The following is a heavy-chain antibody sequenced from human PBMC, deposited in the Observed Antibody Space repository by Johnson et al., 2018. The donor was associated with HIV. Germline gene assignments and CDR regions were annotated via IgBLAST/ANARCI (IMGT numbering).Heavy chain of an antibody. CDR3: ARAAIGVLPAGAFDV. J-gene: IGHJ3*01. D-gene: IGHD2-2*01. CDR1: GFTFSSYA. Sequence: QVQLVESGGGVIRPGGSRRLSCAASGFTFSSYAMHWVRQAPGKGREWVALISYVGSNKFYADSVKGRFTTSSDKTTKTLKRQMTSLRVDDTAAYYCARAAIGVLPAGAFDVWGRGTMVTVSS. CDR2: ISYVGSNK. V-gene: IGHV3-30*04.